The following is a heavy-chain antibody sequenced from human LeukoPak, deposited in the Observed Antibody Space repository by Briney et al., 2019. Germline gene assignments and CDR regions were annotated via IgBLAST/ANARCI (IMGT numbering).Heavy chain of an antibody. CDR1: GYTFSSYT. Sequence: GASVKVSCKASGYTFSSYTMNWVRQAPGQGLEWMGWINTNTGNPTYAQDYTGRVVFSLDTSVSTTYLQISRLKAEDTAVYYCASGPSYSGSNEYFDSWGQGTLVTVSS. V-gene: IGHV7-4-1*02. D-gene: IGHD1-26*01. CDR2: INTNTGNP. J-gene: IGHJ4*02. CDR3: ASGPSYSGSNEYFDS.